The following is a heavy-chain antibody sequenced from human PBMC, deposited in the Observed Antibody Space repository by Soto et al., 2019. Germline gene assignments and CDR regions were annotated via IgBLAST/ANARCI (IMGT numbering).Heavy chain of an antibody. V-gene: IGHV4-39*01. Sequence: SETLSLTCTVSGGSISSSSYYWGWIRQPPGKGLEWIGSIYYSGSTYYNPSLKSRVTISVDTSKNQFSLKLSSVTAADTAVYYCAGRRLRLGELSSYFDYWGQGTLVTVSS. D-gene: IGHD3-16*02. J-gene: IGHJ4*02. CDR3: AGRRLRLGELSSYFDY. CDR2: IYYSGST. CDR1: GGSISSSSYY.